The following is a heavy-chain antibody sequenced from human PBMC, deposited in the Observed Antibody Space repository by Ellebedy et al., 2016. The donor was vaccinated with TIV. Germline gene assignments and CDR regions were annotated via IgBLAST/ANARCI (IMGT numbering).Heavy chain of an antibody. CDR1: GFTFGSYG. Sequence: GGSLRLXCTTSGFTFGSYGMHWVRQAPGKGLGWVAVIWYDGTNIYYGDSVKGRFTISRDNSKNTLYLQMDSLRAGDTAVYYCVRGYDQFDYWGQGTLVTVPS. CDR2: IWYDGTNI. CDR3: VRGYDQFDY. V-gene: IGHV3-33*01. J-gene: IGHJ4*02. D-gene: IGHD5-12*01.